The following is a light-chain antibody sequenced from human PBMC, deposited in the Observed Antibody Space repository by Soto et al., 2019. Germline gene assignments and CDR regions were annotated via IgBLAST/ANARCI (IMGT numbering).Light chain of an antibody. CDR2: LESSGNY. Sequence: QLVLTQSSSASASPGSSVTLTCTLSSSHTSYSIAWRQQQPGKAPRYLMKLESSGNYHKGSGVPDRFSGSNSGADRYLTISTLQLEDYSDYYCESWESNTRVFGAGTKLTVL. CDR3: ESWESNTRV. J-gene: IGLJ1*01. V-gene: IGLV4-60*02. CDR1: SSHTSYS.